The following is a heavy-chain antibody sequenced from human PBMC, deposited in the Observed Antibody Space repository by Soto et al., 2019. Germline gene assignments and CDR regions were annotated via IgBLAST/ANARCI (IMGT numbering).Heavy chain of an antibody. CDR2: MNPNSGNA. V-gene: IGHV1-8*01. J-gene: IGHJ4*02. CDR1: GYTFTSYD. CDR3: ARAWVGSGIDY. D-gene: IGHD3-10*01. Sequence: QVQLVQSGAEVKKPGASVKVSCKASGYTFTSYDINWVRQATGQGLEWMGWMNPNSGNAGYAQKFQGXXTXNXXTSISTAYMELSSLRSEDTAVYYCARAWVGSGIDYWGQGTLVTVSS.